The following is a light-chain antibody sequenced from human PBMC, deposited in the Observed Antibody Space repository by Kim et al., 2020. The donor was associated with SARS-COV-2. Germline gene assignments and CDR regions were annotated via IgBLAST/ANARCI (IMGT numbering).Light chain of an antibody. J-gene: IGKJ2*02. CDR1: QSVCGRC. V-gene: IGKV3-20*01. CDR2: SVS. CDR3: QQYDIAPPCT. Sequence: SRWEGDTLTCRTSQSVCGRCLAWYQQKPGRAPRLLIFSVSYRTASVPDGLCGGGSETDFSLTISRLVPDDYAVYYCQQYDIAPPCTFGQGTKLEI.